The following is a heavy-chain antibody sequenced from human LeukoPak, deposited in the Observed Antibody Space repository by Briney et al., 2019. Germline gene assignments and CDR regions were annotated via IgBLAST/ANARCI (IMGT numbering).Heavy chain of an antibody. CDR2: IIPIFGTA. CDR3: AREYSSSAKGDYYYYMDV. Sequence: SVKVSCKASGGTFSSYAISWVRQAPGQGLEWMGRIIPIFGTANYAQKFQGRVTITTDESTSTAYMELSSLRSEDTAVYYCAREYSSSAKGDYYYYMDVWGKGTTVTVSS. J-gene: IGHJ6*03. V-gene: IGHV1-69*05. D-gene: IGHD6-6*01. CDR1: GGTFSSYA.